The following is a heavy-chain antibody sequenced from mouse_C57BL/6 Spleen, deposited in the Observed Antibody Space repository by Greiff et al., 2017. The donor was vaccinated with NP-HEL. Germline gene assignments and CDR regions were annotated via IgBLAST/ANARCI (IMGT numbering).Heavy chain of an antibody. CDR2: IYPRSGNT. J-gene: IGHJ2*01. D-gene: IGHD1-1*01. CDR1: GYTFTSYG. CDR3: ARRGYYYGSHYFDY. V-gene: IGHV1-81*01. Sequence: QVQLQQSGAELARPGASVKLSCKASGYTFTSYGISWVKQRTGQGLEWIGEIYPRSGNTYYNEKFKGKATLTADKSSSTAYMELRSLTSEDSAVYFCARRGYYYGSHYFDYWGQGTTLTVSS.